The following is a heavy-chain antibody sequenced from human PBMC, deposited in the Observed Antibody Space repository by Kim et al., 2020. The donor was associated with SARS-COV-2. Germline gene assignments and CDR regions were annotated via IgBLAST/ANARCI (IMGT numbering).Heavy chain of an antibody. Sequence: SETLSLTCTVSGGSISSGAYSCTWIRQYPGKGLEWIGSIYYSGSTYYNPSLKSRVTISVDTSKNQFSLKLTSVTAADTAVYYCARDSNSVNYNYYYYGLDVWGQGTTVTVSS. CDR1: GGSISSGAYS. D-gene: IGHD3-10*01. J-gene: IGHJ6*02. CDR2: IYYSGST. V-gene: IGHV4-31*03. CDR3: ARDSNSVNYNYYYYGLDV.